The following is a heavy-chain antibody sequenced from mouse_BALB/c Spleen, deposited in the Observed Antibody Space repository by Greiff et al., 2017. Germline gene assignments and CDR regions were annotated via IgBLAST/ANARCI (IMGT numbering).Heavy chain of an antibody. CDR2: ICRGGGNT. Sequence: VQLVESGPGLVKPGASLKISCTAFGFTFTGYDINWVHQTPGQGLEWIGWICRGGGNTKYTETFKGLATFTVDTSTSTAYMQISSLTSEDTAVYYCARGVYYSGGDDWGQGTTLTVSS. CDR1: GFTFTGYD. V-gene: IGHV1-84*02. J-gene: IGHJ2*01. CDR3: ARGVYYSGGDD. D-gene: IGHD1-1*01.